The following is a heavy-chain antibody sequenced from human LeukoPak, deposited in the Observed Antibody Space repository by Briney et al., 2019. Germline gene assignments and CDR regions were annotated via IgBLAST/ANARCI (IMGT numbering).Heavy chain of an antibody. CDR2: IYYSGST. CDR1: GGSISSSSYY. CDR3: ARHASSGTYYSPLDY. V-gene: IGHV4-39*01. Sequence: ASETLSLTCTVSGGSISSSSYYWSWIRQPPGKGLEWIGSIYYSGSTYYNPSLKSRVTISVDTSKNQFSLKLSSVTAADTAVYYCARHASSGTYYSPLDYWGQGTLVTVSS. J-gene: IGHJ4*02. D-gene: IGHD3-10*01.